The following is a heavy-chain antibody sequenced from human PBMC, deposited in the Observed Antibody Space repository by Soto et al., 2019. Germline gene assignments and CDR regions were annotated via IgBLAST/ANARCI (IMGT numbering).Heavy chain of an antibody. D-gene: IGHD3-10*01. CDR1: GFTFSSYG. CDR2: ISYDGSNK. J-gene: IGHJ6*02. Sequence: QVQLVESGGGVVQPGRSLRLSCAASGFTFSSYGMHWVRQAPGKGPEWVAVISYDGSNKYYADSVKDRFTISRDNSKNTLYRQMNSLRGVDTAVYYCAKDTYYYGSGSYGYYYGMDVWGQGTTVTVSS. V-gene: IGHV3-30*18. CDR3: AKDTYYYGSGSYGYYYGMDV.